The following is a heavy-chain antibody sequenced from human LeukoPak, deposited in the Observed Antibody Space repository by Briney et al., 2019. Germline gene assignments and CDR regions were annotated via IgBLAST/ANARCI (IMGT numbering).Heavy chain of an antibody. J-gene: IGHJ4*02. D-gene: IGHD3-10*01. Sequence: GGSLRLSCAAAGFTFSSYAMHWVRQAPGKGLEYVSAISSNGGSTYYANSVKGRFTISRDNSKNTLYLQMGSLRAEDMAVYYCASERSGSYGYWGQGTLVTVSS. CDR1: GFTFSSYA. CDR2: ISSNGGST. CDR3: ASERSGSYGY. V-gene: IGHV3-64*01.